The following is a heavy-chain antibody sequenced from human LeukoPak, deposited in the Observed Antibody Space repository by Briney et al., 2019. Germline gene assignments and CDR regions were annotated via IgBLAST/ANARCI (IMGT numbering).Heavy chain of an antibody. CDR2: IYYSGST. CDR3: ASRPRTTGDYYYYYMDV. V-gene: IGHV4-59*01. J-gene: IGHJ6*03. CDR1: GGSLSGYY. Sequence: SETLSLTCTVSGGSLSGYYWSWIRQPPGKGLEWIGYIYYSGSTNYNPSLKSRVTISVDTSKNQFSLKLSSVTAADTAVYYCASRPRTTGDYYYYYMDVWGKGTTVTVSS. D-gene: IGHD1-1*01.